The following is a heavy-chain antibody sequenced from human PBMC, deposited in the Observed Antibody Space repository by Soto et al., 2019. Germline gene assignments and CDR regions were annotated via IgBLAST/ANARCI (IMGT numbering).Heavy chain of an antibody. Sequence: VASVKVSCKASGYTFTSYGISWVRQAPGQGLEWMGWISAYNGNANYAQKLQGRVTMTTDTSTSTAYMELRSLRPDDTAVYYCARVAKRVGSDWLLYPHLDYWGQGTLVTVSS. D-gene: IGHD3-9*01. CDR3: ARVAKRVGSDWLLYPHLDY. CDR2: ISAYNGNA. V-gene: IGHV1-18*01. J-gene: IGHJ4*02. CDR1: GYTFTSYG.